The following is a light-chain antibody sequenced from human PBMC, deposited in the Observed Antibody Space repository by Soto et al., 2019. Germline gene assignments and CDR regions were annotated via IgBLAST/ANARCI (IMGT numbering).Light chain of an antibody. CDR3: SSYTSSSTYV. Sequence: SVLTQPASVAGSPGQSITISCTGTSSDVGGYDYVSWYQHHPGKAPKLIIYEVNNRPSGVSHRFSGSKSGNTASLTISGLQAEDEADYYCSSYTSSSTYVFGSGTKVTVL. V-gene: IGLV2-14*01. J-gene: IGLJ1*01. CDR2: EVN. CDR1: SSDVGGYDY.